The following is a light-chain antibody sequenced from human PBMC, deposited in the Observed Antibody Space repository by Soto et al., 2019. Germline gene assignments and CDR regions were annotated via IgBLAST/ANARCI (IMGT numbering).Light chain of an antibody. CDR2: DAS. CDR3: QQYNNWPST. V-gene: IGKV3-15*01. CDR1: QSVSSN. Sequence: IVLTQSPATLSVSPGEKVTLSCRASQSVSSNLAWYQQKSGQAPRLLIYDASTRATDIPARFSGSGSGTEFTLTISNLQSEDFVVYYCQQYNNWPSTFGQGTKVDIK. J-gene: IGKJ1*01.